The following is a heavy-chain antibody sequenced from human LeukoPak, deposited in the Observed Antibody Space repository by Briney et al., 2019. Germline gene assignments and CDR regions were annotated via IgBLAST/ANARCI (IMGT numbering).Heavy chain of an antibody. CDR2: IDSDDDK. V-gene: IGHV2-70*04. CDR1: GFSLSTSGMR. Sequence: SGPALVKPTQTLTLTCTFSGFSLSTSGMRVSWIRQPPGKALEWLARIDSDDDKFYNSTLETRLTISKDPSKNQVVLTMTNRDPVDTATYYCARLKYGNNYFDYWGQGILVTVSS. J-gene: IGHJ4*02. CDR3: ARLKYGNNYFDY. D-gene: IGHD2/OR15-2a*01.